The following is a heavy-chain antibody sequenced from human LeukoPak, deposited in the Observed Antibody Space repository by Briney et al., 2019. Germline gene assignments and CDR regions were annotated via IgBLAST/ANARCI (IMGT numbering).Heavy chain of an antibody. D-gene: IGHD1-1*01. Sequence: SETLSLTCSVSDDSITMYYWTWIRQPPGKGLEWIGYVDHTGSTNFNPSLNGRVSISRDTTKNLFSLKLRSVTAADTAVYFCARGRVSSSTWYSTYYYYFYMDVWGKGTTVTVSS. V-gene: IGHV4-59*01. CDR1: DDSITMYY. CDR3: ARGRVSSSTWYSTYYYYFYMDV. J-gene: IGHJ6*03. CDR2: VDHTGST.